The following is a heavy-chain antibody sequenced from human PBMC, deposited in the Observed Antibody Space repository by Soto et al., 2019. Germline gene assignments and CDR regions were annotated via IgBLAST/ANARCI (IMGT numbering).Heavy chain of an antibody. D-gene: IGHD3-22*01. V-gene: IGHV3-23*01. J-gene: IGHJ4*02. Sequence: GGSLRLSCAASGITFGQYAMSWVRLAPGKGLEWVSVVGPSGASTFYADSVRGRFTISRDNSKNTLYLQMNSLRADDTALYFCARSYYYDSTGYYRTFDYWGPGTLVTVSS. CDR3: ARSYYYDSTGYYRTFDY. CDR2: VGPSGAST. CDR1: GITFGQYA.